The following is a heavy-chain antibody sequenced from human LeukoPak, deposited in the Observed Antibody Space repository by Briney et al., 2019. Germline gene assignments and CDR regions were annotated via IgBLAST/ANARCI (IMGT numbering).Heavy chain of an antibody. V-gene: IGHV3-43*01. CDR1: GFTFDDYT. CDR3: AKDINRSFDY. Sequence: GGSLRLSCAASGFTFDDYTMHWVRQAPGKGLEWVSLISWDGGSTYYADSVKGRFTISRDNSKNSLYLQMNSLRTEDTALYYCAKDINRSFDYWGQGTLATVSS. J-gene: IGHJ4*02. CDR2: ISWDGGST.